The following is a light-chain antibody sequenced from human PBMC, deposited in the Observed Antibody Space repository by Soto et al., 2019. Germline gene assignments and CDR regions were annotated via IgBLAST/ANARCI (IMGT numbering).Light chain of an antibody. CDR2: GAS. V-gene: IGKV3-15*01. Sequence: ESVLTQSPATLSVSPGERATLSCRASQSVSSSHLAWYQQKPGQPPRLLNCGASTRATSIPARFSGSGSGTEFTLTISSLQSEDFAVYYCQQCDNWWTFGQGTKVDIK. CDR3: QQCDNWWT. CDR1: QSVSSSH. J-gene: IGKJ1*01.